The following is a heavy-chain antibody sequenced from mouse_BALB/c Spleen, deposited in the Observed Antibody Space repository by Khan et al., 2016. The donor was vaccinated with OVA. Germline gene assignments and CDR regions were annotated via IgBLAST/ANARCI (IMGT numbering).Heavy chain of an antibody. V-gene: IGHV3-2*02. CDR2: ISYNGNT. J-gene: IGHJ2*01. CDR1: GYSITSDYA. CDR3: ARIYGGDIDY. Sequence: VQLQQSGPGLVKPSQSLSLTCTVTGYSITSDYAWNWIRQFPGNKLEWMGYISYNGNTKYNPSLKSRISITRDTSKNQFFLQLNSVTPEDTATYYCARIYGGDIDYWGQGTTLTVSS. D-gene: IGHD3-3*01.